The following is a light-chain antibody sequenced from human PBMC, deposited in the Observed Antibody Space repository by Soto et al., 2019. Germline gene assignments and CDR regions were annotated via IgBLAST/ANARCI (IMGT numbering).Light chain of an antibody. CDR2: DAS. CDR3: QQFSSYPLT. Sequence: DMLFTQSLCTLSLSPGGRATLSCRASQSVSSYLAWYQQKPGQAPRLLIYDASSRATGIPDRFSGGGSGTDFTLTISRLEPEDFAVYYCQQFSSYPLTFGGGTKVDI. J-gene: IGKJ4*01. V-gene: IGKV3-20*01. CDR1: QSVSSY.